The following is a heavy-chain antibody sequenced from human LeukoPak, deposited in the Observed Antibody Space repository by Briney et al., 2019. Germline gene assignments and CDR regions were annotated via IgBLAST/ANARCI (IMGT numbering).Heavy chain of an antibody. J-gene: IGHJ5*02. CDR2: IGPNGGGT. CDR1: GYTFTGYY. CDR3: ARGRWFDP. Sequence: GASVKVSCKASGYTFTGYYIHWVRQAPGQGLEWMGWIGPNGGGTDYAQKFQGRVTMTRDTSISTAYMDLSRLRSDDTAVYYCARGRWFDPWGQGTLVTVSS. V-gene: IGHV1-2*02.